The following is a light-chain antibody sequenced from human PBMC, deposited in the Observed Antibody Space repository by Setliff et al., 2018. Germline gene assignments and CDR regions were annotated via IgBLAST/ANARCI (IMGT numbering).Light chain of an antibody. CDR3: SSYAGSSTLYV. J-gene: IGLJ1*01. Sequence: QSALTQPASVSGSPGQSITVSCTGTSSDVGGYNYVSWYQQHPGKAPKLMIYDVSNRPSGASNRFSGSKSANTASLTISGLQAEDEADYYCSSYAGSSTLYVFGTGTKVTVL. V-gene: IGLV2-14*03. CDR2: DVS. CDR1: SSDVGGYNY.